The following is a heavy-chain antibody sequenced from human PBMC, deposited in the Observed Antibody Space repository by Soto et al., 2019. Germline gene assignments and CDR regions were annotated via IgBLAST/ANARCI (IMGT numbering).Heavy chain of an antibody. J-gene: IGHJ4*02. CDR2: VSAYNRNT. CDR1: GYTFNNYG. D-gene: IGHD1-26*01. Sequence: QVQLVQSGTEVKKPGASVKLSCKASGYTFNNYGITWVRQAPGQGLEWMGWVSAYNRNTNYAQKFQDRVTMTTDTSTSTADMELRSLRSDDTAVYYCGRERQWEPLPYWRQGTLLTVSP. CDR3: GRERQWEPLPY. V-gene: IGHV1-18*01.